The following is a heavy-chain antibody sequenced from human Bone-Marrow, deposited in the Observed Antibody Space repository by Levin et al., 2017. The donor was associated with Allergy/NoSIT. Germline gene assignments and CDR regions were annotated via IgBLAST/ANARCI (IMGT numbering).Heavy chain of an antibody. CDR3: ARGYSGRIAFDV. CDR2: INQYGST. CDR1: GGSFGCYY. D-gene: IGHD6-19*01. J-gene: IGHJ3*01. Sequence: SETLSLTCAVYGGSFGCYYWSWIRQSPAKGLEWIGEINQYGSTNYNPSLKGRVTISLDKSKGQFSLTLASVTAADRAIYYCARGYSGRIAFDVWGQGTTVTVSS. V-gene: IGHV4-34*01.